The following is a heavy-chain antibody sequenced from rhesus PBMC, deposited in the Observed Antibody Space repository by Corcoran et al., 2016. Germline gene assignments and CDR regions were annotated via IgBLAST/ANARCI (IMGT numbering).Heavy chain of an antibody. CDR1: GGSFRGYY. Sequence: QVQLQESGPGLVKPSETLSLTCAVSGGSFRGYYWAWIRQPPGTGLEWIGYIGGSGGNTDYNPSLTSRVTISRDTSKNQFSLKLTSVTAADTAVYYCARVTATTIHGGLDSWGQGVVVTVSS. J-gene: IGHJ6*01. D-gene: IGHD1-44*01. CDR2: IGGSGGNT. V-gene: IGHV4-165*01. CDR3: ARVTATTIHGGLDS.